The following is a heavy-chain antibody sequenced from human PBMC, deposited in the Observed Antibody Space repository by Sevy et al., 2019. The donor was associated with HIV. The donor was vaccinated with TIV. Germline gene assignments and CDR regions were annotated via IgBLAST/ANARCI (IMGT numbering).Heavy chain of an antibody. CDR1: GFTVSTNY. D-gene: IGHD6-25*01. Sequence: GGSLRLSCAASGFTVSTNYMSWVRQAPGKGLEWVSVLFSGGETFYADSVKGRFTISRDNSKNTHFLQMSSLRAEDTAMYYCAKAPFAHSSAWYWFDHWGQGTLVTVSS. V-gene: IGHV3-53*01. CDR3: AKAPFAHSSAWYWFDH. J-gene: IGHJ5*02. CDR2: LFSGGET.